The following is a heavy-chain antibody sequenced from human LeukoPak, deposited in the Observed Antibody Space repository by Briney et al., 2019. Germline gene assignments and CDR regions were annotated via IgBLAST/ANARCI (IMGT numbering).Heavy chain of an antibody. Sequence: GGSLRLSCAGSEFSFSSYWMHWVRQPPEKGLEWVCSIKSGGSATANADSVKRRFSMSTDSAKYTAALHMNSLRVEDTARYYCAMDINGDLFHVWGQGTPVTVSS. V-gene: IGHV3-74*01. J-gene: IGHJ4*02. D-gene: IGHD2-2*03. CDR1: EFSFSSYW. CDR2: IKSGGSAT. CDR3: AMDINGDLFHV.